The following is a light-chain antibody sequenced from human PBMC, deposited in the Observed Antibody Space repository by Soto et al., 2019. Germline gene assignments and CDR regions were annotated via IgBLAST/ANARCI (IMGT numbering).Light chain of an antibody. V-gene: IGKV1-33*01. Sequence: DIQMTQSPSTLSASVGDRVTITCRASQNINRWLAWYQQKPGKAPKLLIYDASNLETGVPSRFSGSGSGTDFTFTISSLQPEDIATYYCQQYDNLPRTFGQGTKLEIK. J-gene: IGKJ2*02. CDR2: DAS. CDR3: QQYDNLPRT. CDR1: QNINRW.